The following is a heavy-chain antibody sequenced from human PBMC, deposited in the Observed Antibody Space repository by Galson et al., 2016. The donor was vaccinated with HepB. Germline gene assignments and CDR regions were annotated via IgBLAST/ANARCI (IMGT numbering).Heavy chain of an antibody. D-gene: IGHD6-25*01. V-gene: IGHV5-51*03. CDR1: GYIFSIYW. CDR2: IYPDDGNA. J-gene: IGHJ5*02. Sequence: QSGAEVKKPGESLKISCKGYGYIFSIYWIAWVRQTPGKGPEWMGMIYPDDGNAKYSPSFQGRVSISADTSTRTAYLQWSSLRASDTAIYYCAWAGSSGSYNFFGAWGQGTLVTVSS. CDR3: AWAGSSGSYNFFGA.